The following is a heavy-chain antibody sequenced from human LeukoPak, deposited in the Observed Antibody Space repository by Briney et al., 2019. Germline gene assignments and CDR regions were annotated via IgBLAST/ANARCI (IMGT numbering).Heavy chain of an antibody. CDR1: GFGFNDYH. CDR3: AREAYGGNAGPYFDC. D-gene: IGHD4-23*01. J-gene: IGHJ4*01. Sequence: GGSLRLSCAASGFGFNDYHMSWIRQAPGKGLEWISYISHSGHTIDYVESVRGRFTISRDNTRRSLFLHMSVLRDEDTAVYYCAREAYGGNAGPYFDCWGRGTPVIVSS. CDR2: ISHSGHTI. V-gene: IGHV3-11*01.